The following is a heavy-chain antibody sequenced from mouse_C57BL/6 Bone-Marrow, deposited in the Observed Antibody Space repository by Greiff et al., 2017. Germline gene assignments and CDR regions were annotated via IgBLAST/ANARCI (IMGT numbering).Heavy chain of an antibody. J-gene: IGHJ4*01. V-gene: IGHV14-4*01. CDR2: IDPENGDT. D-gene: IGHD1-1*01. CDR1: GFNIKDDY. Sequence: VQLQQSGAELVRPGASVKLSCTASGFNIKDDYMHWVKQRPEQGLEWIGWIDPENGDTEYASKFQGKATITADTSSNTAYLQLSSLTSEDTADYYCTTHYYGSSYAMDYWGQGTSVTVSS. CDR3: TTHYYGSSYAMDY.